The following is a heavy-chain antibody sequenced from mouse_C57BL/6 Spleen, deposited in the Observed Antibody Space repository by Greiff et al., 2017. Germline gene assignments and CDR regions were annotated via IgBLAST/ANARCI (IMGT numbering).Heavy chain of an antibody. CDR2: IYPGDGDT. V-gene: IGHV1-82*01. CDR1: GYAFGSSW. CDR3: AREGFAY. Sequence: VQLQQSGPELVKPGASVKISCKASGYAFGSSWMNWVKQRPGRGLEWIGRIYPGDGDTNYNGNFKGKATLTAEKSSSTAYMQLSSLTSEASAFYFCAREGFAYWGQVTLVTVSA. J-gene: IGHJ3*01.